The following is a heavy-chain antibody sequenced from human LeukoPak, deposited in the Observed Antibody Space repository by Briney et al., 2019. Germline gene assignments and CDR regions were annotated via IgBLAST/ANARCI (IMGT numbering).Heavy chain of an antibody. Sequence: PSETLSLTCTVSHYSISSGYHWAWIRPPLGKPLEWVGSIDHSGGTLYNPSLKSRVSMSVDTSKNQLYLKLRFVTAADTAVYYCARDGSNMITVVPFDYWGQGALVTVSS. CDR3: ARDGSNMITVVPFDY. J-gene: IGHJ4*02. CDR2: IDHSGGT. V-gene: IGHV4-38-2*02. D-gene: IGHD3-22*01. CDR1: HYSISSGYH.